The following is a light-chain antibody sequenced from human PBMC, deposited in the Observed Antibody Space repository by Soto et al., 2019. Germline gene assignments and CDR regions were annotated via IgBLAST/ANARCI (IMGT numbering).Light chain of an antibody. CDR2: EVN. CDR1: SSDVNGYKY. Sequence: QSVLPQPASVSGSPGQSITISCSGTSSDVNGYKYVSWYQQHPGKAPKLIIYEVNNRPSGVSNRFSGSKSGGKASLTISGLQAEDEADYYCCSYTGTSTPYVFGTGTKVTVL. V-gene: IGLV2-14*01. CDR3: CSYTGTSTPYV. J-gene: IGLJ1*01.